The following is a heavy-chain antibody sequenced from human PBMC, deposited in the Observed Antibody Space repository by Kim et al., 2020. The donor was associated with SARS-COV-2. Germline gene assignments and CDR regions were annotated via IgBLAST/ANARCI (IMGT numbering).Heavy chain of an antibody. D-gene: IGHD5-12*01. J-gene: IGHJ4*02. V-gene: IGHV4-39*01. CDR3: ARHRREWLQTIPYCLDS. Sequence: LTSRVTISVDTPQNQFSLKLSSVTAADTAVYYCARHRREWLQTIPYCLDSWGQGTLVTVSS.